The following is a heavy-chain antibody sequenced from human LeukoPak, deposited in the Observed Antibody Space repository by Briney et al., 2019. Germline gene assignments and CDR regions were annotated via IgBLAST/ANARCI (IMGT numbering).Heavy chain of an antibody. V-gene: IGHV1-69-2*01. Sequence: ASVKISCKVYGYTFTDYYMHWVQQAPGKGLEWMGLVDPEDGETIYAEKFQGRVTITADTSTDTAYMEPSSLRSEDTAVYYCVVVPAAIRNSVWFDPWGQGTLVTVSS. D-gene: IGHD2-2*02. CDR3: VVVPAAIRNSVWFDP. CDR1: GYTFTDYY. CDR2: VDPEDGET. J-gene: IGHJ5*02.